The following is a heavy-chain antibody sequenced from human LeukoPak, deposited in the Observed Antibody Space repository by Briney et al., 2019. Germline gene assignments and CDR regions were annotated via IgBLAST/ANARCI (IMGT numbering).Heavy chain of an antibody. Sequence: GGSLRLSCAASGFTFSSYAMTWVRQAPGKGLEWVSSISGSGDYTNYADSVKGRFTISRDNSKNTLYLQMNSLRAEDTAVYYCAKSHVSTATGTGRYFDYWGQGTLVTVSS. CDR2: ISGSGDYT. D-gene: IGHD3-9*01. V-gene: IGHV3-23*01. CDR1: GFTFSSYA. J-gene: IGHJ4*02. CDR3: AKSHVSTATGTGRYFDY.